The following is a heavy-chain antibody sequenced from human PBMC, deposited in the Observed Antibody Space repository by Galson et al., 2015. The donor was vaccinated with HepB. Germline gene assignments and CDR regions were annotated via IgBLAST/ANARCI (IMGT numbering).Heavy chain of an antibody. V-gene: IGHV4-31*03. J-gene: IGHJ6*02. CDR2: IYYSGST. Sequence: TLSLTCTVSGGSISSGGYYWSWIRQHPGKGLEWIGYIYYSGSTYYNPSLKSRVTISVDTSKNQFSLKLSSVTAADTAVYYCARETTDPVTTVVYGMDVWGQGTTVTVSS. CDR3: ARETTDPVTTVVYGMDV. D-gene: IGHD4-17*01. CDR1: GGSISSGGYY.